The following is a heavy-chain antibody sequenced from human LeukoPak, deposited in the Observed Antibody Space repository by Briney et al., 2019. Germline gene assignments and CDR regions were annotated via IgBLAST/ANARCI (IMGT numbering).Heavy chain of an antibody. V-gene: IGHV3-9*01. J-gene: IGHJ3*02. Sequence: GGSLRLSCAASEFSVGSNYMTWVRQAPGKGLEWVSGISWNSGSIGYADSVKGRFTISRDNAKNSLYLQMNSLRAEDTALYYCAKEGHSMVRGGDAFDIWGQGTMVTVSS. CDR2: ISWNSGSI. CDR1: EFSVGSNY. CDR3: AKEGHSMVRGGDAFDI. D-gene: IGHD3-10*01.